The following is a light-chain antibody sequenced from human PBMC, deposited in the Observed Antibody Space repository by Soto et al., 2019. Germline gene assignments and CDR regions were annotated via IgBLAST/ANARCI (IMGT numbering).Light chain of an antibody. CDR2: GTS. J-gene: IGKJ5*01. CDR1: QSVGRS. Sequence: IVMTQSPATLSVSPGERATLSCRASQSVGRSLAWYQQKPGQAPRLLIYGTSARATGIPATFSGSGSGTEFTLTISSLEPEDSAVYYCQQRHMWPITFGQGTRLEIK. CDR3: QQRHMWPIT. V-gene: IGKV3-15*01.